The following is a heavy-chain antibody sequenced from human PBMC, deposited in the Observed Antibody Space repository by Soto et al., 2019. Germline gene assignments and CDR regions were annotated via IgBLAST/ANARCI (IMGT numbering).Heavy chain of an antibody. Sequence: ASVKVSCKASGYTFTSYAMHWVRQAPGQRLEWMGWINAGNGNTKYSQKFQGRVTITRDTSASTAYMELSSLRSEDTAVYYCARVGYDFWSVYYGYYYYYGMDVWCQGTTVTVSS. CDR1: GYTFTSYA. CDR3: ARVGYDFWSVYYGYYYYYGMDV. CDR2: INAGNGNT. V-gene: IGHV1-3*01. J-gene: IGHJ6*02. D-gene: IGHD3-3*01.